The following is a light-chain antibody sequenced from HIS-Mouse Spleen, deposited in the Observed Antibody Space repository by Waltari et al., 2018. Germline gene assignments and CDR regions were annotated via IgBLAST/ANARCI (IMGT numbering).Light chain of an antibody. CDR3: QQYGSSPLWT. J-gene: IGKJ1*01. V-gene: IGKV3-20*01. CDR2: GAS. CDR1: QSVSSSY. Sequence: EIVFTQSPGTLSLSPGERATLSCRASQSVSSSYLAWYQQKPGQAPRLLIYGASSRATGIPDRFSGSGSGTDFTLTISRLEPEDFAVYYCQQYGSSPLWTFGQGTKVEIK.